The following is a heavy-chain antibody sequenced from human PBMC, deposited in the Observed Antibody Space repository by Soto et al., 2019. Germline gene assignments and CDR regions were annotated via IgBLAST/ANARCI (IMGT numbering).Heavy chain of an antibody. CDR1: GFNFSSFG. CDR3: AKDRGWSSADLEY. Sequence: ASGGGVVQPGSSLRLSCAASGFNFSSFGMHWVRQAPGKGLEWVALMSYDGSSKYYQDSLKGRFTISRDKSKNTLYLQMSSLRVEDTAVYYCAKDRGWSSADLEYWGQGTLVTVSS. CDR2: MSYDGSSK. V-gene: IGHV3-30*18. J-gene: IGHJ4*02. D-gene: IGHD6-19*01.